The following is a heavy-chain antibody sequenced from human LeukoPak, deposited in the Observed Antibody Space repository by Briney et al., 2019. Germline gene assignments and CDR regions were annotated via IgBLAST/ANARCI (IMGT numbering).Heavy chain of an antibody. Sequence: SETLSLTCTVSGGSISSYYWSWIRQPPGKGLEWIGYIYYSGSTNYNPSLKSRVTISVDTSKNQFSLRLSSVTAANTAVYYCARLMRGSYLTPNWFDPWGQGTLVTVSS. D-gene: IGHD6-19*01. CDR1: GGSISSYY. J-gene: IGHJ5*02. CDR2: IYYSGST. V-gene: IGHV4-59*01. CDR3: ARLMRGSYLTPNWFDP.